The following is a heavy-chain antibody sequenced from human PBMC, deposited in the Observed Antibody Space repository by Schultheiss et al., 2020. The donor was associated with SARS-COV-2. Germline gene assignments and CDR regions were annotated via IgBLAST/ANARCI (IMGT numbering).Heavy chain of an antibody. CDR1: GFTFSDYY. J-gene: IGHJ5*02. CDR3: ARWLTAAGTGWFDP. V-gene: IGHV3-11*04. CDR2: ISSSGSTI. Sequence: GGSLRLSCAASGFTFSDYYMSWIRQAPGKGLEWVSYISSSGSTIYYADSVKGRFTISRDNSKNTLYLQMNSLRAEDTAVYYCARWLTAAGTGWFDPWGQGTLVTVSS. D-gene: IGHD6-13*01.